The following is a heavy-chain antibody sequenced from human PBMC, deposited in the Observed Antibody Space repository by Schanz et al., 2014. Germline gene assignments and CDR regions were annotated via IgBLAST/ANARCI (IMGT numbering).Heavy chain of an antibody. CDR3: AMGGYQLHH. Sequence: EVQLLESGGGLVQPGGSLRLSCAGSGFTFSSYAMSWVRQTPGKGLEWVSVISGSGVTISYADSVKGRFTISRDNAKNSLYLQMNSLRAEDTAVYYCAMGGYQLHHWGQGTLVTVSS. CDR2: ISGSGVTI. V-gene: IGHV3-23*01. CDR1: GFTFSSYA. J-gene: IGHJ4*02. D-gene: IGHD1-7*01.